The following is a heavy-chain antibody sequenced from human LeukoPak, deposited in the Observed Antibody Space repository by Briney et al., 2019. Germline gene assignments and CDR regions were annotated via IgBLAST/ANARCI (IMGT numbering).Heavy chain of an antibody. CDR3: ARDHGKRSRSAGYYFDY. Sequence: GASVKVSCKASGGTFSSYAISWVRQAPGQGLEWMGGIIPIFGTANYAQKFQGRVTITTDESTSTAYMELSSLRSEDTAVYYCARDHGKRSRSAGYYFDYWGQGTLVTVSS. CDR2: IIPIFGTA. CDR1: GGTFSSYA. V-gene: IGHV1-69*05. D-gene: IGHD6-6*01. J-gene: IGHJ4*02.